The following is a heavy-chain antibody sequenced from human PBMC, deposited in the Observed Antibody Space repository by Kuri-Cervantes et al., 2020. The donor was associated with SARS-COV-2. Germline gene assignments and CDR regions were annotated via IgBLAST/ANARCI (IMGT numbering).Heavy chain of an antibody. V-gene: IGHV4-59*01. D-gene: IGHD3-3*01. CDR2: IYYSAKT. J-gene: IGHJ6*02. Sequence: ESLKISCTVSGGSISSYYWSWIRQPPGKGLEWIGYIYYSAKTNYNPSLKSRVTITVDTSKTQGSLNLTSVTAADTAVYYCTSVDLGYSFFGRSFDYGMKVWGRGTTVTVSS. CDR1: GGSISSYY. CDR3: TSVDLGYSFFGRSFDYGMKV.